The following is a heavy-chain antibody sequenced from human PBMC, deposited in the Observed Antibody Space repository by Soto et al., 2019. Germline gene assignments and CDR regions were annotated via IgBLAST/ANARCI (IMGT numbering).Heavy chain of an antibody. CDR2: IYYSGST. V-gene: IGHV4-31*03. CDR1: GGSISSGGYY. Sequence: QVQLQESGPGLVKPSQTLSLTCTVSGGSISSGGYYWSWIRQHPGKGLEWIGYIYYSGSTYYNPSLKSRVTISVDTSKNQFSLKLSSVTAADTAVYYCARGSGYSGYDSYFDYWGQGTLVTVSS. CDR3: ARGSGYSGYDSYFDY. D-gene: IGHD5-12*01. J-gene: IGHJ4*02.